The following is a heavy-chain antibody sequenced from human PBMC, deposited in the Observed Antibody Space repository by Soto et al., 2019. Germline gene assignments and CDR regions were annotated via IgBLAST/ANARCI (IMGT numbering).Heavy chain of an antibody. CDR3: AREVLWSRFFDY. Sequence: QVQLVESGGGVVQPGRSLRLSCAASGFFLSNYVMYWVRQAPGKGLEWVAFMSYDGTTKYYADSVKGRFTISRDNSKNTLYLQMNNLRPEDTGVYYCAREVLWSRFFDYWGQGTLVTVSS. D-gene: IGHD2-21*01. CDR2: MSYDGTTK. V-gene: IGHV3-30-3*01. J-gene: IGHJ4*02. CDR1: GFFLSNYV.